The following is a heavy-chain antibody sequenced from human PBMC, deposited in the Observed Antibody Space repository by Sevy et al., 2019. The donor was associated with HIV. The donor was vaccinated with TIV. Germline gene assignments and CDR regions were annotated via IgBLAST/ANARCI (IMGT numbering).Heavy chain of an antibody. V-gene: IGHV3-15*01. CDR1: GFTFSNAW. CDR3: TTQGRWAVGYSYGDLVY. CDR2: IKSKTDGGTT. D-gene: IGHD5-18*01. Sequence: GGSLRLSCAASGFTFSNAWMSWVRQAPGKGLEWVGRIKSKTDGGTTDYAAPVKGRFTISRDDSKNTLYLQMNSLKTEDTAVYYCTTQGRWAVGYSYGDLVYWGQGTLVTVSS. J-gene: IGHJ4*02.